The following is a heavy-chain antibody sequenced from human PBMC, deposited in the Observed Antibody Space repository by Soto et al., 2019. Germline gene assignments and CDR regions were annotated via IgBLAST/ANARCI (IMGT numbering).Heavy chain of an antibody. V-gene: IGHV3-23*01. D-gene: IGHD3-9*01. CDR1: GFTFSSYA. CDR2: ISGSGGST. Sequence: EVQLLESGGGLVQPGGSLRLSCAASGFTFSSYAMSWVRQAPGKGLEWVSAISGSGGSTYYADSVKGRFTIARDNSKNKLYLQITRLRAEDTAVYYCAKDRLRYFDWFDYWGQGTLVTVSS. J-gene: IGHJ4*02. CDR3: AKDRLRYFDWFDY.